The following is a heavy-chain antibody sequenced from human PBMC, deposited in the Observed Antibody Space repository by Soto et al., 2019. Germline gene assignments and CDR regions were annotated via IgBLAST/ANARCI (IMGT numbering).Heavy chain of an antibody. Sequence: PGGSLRLSCTASGFTFGDYAMSWFRQAPGKGLEWVGFIRSKAYGGTTEYAASVKGRFTISRDDSKSIAYLQMNSLKTEDTAVYYCTRGYDSSGYHASDYWGQGTLGTVPS. D-gene: IGHD3-22*01. J-gene: IGHJ4*02. CDR2: IRSKAYGGTT. V-gene: IGHV3-49*03. CDR1: GFTFGDYA. CDR3: TRGYDSSGYHASDY.